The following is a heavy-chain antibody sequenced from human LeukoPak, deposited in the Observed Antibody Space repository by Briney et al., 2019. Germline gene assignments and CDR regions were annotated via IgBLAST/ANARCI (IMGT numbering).Heavy chain of an antibody. V-gene: IGHV3-7*03. J-gene: IGHJ4*02. CDR2: IKQDGSET. Sequence: GGSLRLSCAASGFTFSSVWMSWVRQAPGKGLEWVANIKQDGSETDYVDSVKGRFTISRDNAKNSLYLQMNSLRAEDTALYYCAKDKARYSSSWYYFDYWGQGTLVTVSS. D-gene: IGHD6-13*01. CDR1: GFTFSSVW. CDR3: AKDKARYSSSWYYFDY.